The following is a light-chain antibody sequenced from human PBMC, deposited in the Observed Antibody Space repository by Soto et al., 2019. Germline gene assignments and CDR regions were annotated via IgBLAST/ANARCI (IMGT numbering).Light chain of an antibody. J-gene: IGKJ2*01. CDR2: GAS. CDR3: QQYDNWPHT. V-gene: IGKV3-15*01. Sequence: EIVMTQSPAALSVSPGERATLSCRASQSVGRNLAWYQQKPGQAPRLLIKGASIRATGIPARFSGSGSGTEFTLTISSLQSEDFAVYYCQQYDNWPHTFAQGTKLESK. CDR1: QSVGRN.